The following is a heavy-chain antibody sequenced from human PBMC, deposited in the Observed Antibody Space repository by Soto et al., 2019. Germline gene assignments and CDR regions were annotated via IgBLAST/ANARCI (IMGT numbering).Heavy chain of an antibody. CDR3: VRGVIAANCFDY. CDR1: GFTFNSYW. Sequence: EVQLAESGGGLVQPGGSLRLSCAASGFTFNSYWMHWVRQVPGKGLVWVSRLNNDGSTTNYADSVKGRCTISRDNARNTVYLQMNSLSADDTAVYYCVRGVIAANCFDYWGQGTLVTVSS. CDR2: LNNDGSTT. D-gene: IGHD2-15*01. V-gene: IGHV3-74*01. J-gene: IGHJ4*02.